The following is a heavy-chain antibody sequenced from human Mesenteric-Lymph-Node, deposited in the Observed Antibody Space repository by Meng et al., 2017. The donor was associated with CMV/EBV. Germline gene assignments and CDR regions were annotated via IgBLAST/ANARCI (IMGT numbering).Heavy chain of an antibody. V-gene: IGHV3-23*01. CDR1: GFTFSSYA. D-gene: IGHD2-2*01. CDR2: ISGSGGST. Sequence: GESLKISCAASGFTFSSYAMSWVRQAPGKGLEWVSAISGSGGSTYYADSVKGRFTISRDNSTNTLYLQMNSLRAEDTAVYYCAKPGEYCSSTSCSGYYYYYGMDVWGQGTTVTVSS. CDR3: AKPGEYCSSTSCSGYYYYYGMDV. J-gene: IGHJ6*02.